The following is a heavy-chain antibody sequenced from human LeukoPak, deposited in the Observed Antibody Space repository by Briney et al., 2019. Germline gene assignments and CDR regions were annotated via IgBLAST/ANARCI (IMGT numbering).Heavy chain of an antibody. CDR2: IYYSGNT. J-gene: IGHJ4*02. D-gene: IGHD5-18*01. CDR3: ARQDTAMVAFDY. Sequence: KPSETLPLTCTVSGGSISSSSYYWGWIRQPPGKGLEWIGSIYYSGNTYYNPSLKSRVTISVDTSKNQFSLRLSSVTAADTAVYYCARQDTAMVAFDYWGQGTLVTVSS. CDR1: GGSISSSSYY. V-gene: IGHV4-39*01.